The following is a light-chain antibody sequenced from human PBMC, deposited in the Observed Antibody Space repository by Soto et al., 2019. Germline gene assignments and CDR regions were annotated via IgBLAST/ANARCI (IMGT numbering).Light chain of an antibody. CDR3: AAWDDSLNGRV. Sequence: QSVLTQPPSASATPGQRVTISCSGSSSNIGTNYVYWYQHLPGTAPKLLIYRNDQRPSGVPDRFSGSMSGTAASLAIGGLRSEDEADYYCAAWDDSLNGRVFGTGTKVTVL. CDR2: RND. CDR1: SSNIGTNY. J-gene: IGLJ1*01. V-gene: IGLV1-47*01.